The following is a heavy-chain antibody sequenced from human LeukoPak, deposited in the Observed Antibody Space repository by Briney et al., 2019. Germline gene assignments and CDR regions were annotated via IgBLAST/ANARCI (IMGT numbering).Heavy chain of an antibody. CDR2: INEDGSTI. D-gene: IGHD2-21*01. V-gene: IGHV3-74*01. CDR3: ARDLVMVWTPGDDFDY. Sequence: GGSLRLSCVASGFSFCGYWMHWVRQAPGKGLAWVARINEDGSTITYADSVRGRFTISRDNAKNTLYLQMNSLRAEDTAVYYCARDLVMVWTPGDDFDYWGQGILVTVSS. J-gene: IGHJ4*02. CDR1: GFSFCGYW.